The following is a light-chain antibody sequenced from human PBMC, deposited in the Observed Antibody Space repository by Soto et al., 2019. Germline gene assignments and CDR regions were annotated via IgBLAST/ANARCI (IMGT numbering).Light chain of an antibody. CDR2: AAS. J-gene: IGKJ1*01. CDR3: LQDYNYPRT. CDR1: QSISSY. V-gene: IGKV1-39*01. Sequence: DIQMTQSPSSLSASVGDRVTITCRASQSISSYLNWYQQKPGKAPKLLIYAASSLQSGVPSRFSGSGSGTDFTLTISSLQPEDFATYYCLQDYNYPRTFCQGTKVDIK.